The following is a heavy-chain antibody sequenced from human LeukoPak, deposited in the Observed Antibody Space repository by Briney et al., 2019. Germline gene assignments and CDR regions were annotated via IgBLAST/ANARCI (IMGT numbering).Heavy chain of an antibody. J-gene: IGHJ3*01. D-gene: IGHD6-13*01. V-gene: IGHV3-23*01. Sequence: PGGSLRLSCAASGFAFTDYAISWVRQAPGKGLEWVSAITDSGGATYYADSVKGRFTISRGNSKNTIYLQMNSLRGDDTAIYYCAKAYTRSWYAAFDFWGQGTMVTISS. CDR2: ITDSGGAT. CDR1: GFAFTDYA. CDR3: AKAYTRSWYAAFDF.